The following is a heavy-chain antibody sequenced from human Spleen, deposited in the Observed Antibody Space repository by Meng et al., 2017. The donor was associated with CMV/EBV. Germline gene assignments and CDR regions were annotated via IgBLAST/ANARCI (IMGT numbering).Heavy chain of an antibody. Sequence: SETLSLTCTVSGGSISSYYWGWIRQPPGKGLEWIGSIYYSGGTYYNPALKSRVTIFVDTSKKQFSLKVRSVTAADTAVYYCARHFYDFWSGPRFDPWGQGTLVTVSS. J-gene: IGHJ5*02. CDR3: ARHFYDFWSGPRFDP. V-gene: IGHV4-39*01. CDR2: IYYSGGT. D-gene: IGHD3-3*01. CDR1: GGSISSYY.